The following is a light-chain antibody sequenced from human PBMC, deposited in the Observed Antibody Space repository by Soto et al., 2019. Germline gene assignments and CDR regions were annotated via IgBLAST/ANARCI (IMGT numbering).Light chain of an antibody. J-gene: IGKJ5*01. CDR3: LQHNSYPIT. V-gene: IGKV1-17*01. CDR1: QSISSY. CDR2: AAS. Sequence: DIQMTQSPSSLPASVGDRVTITCRASQSISSYLNWYQQKPGKAPKRLIYAASSLQSGVPSRFSGSGSGTEFTLTISSLQPEDFATYYCLQHNSYPITFGQGTRLEIK.